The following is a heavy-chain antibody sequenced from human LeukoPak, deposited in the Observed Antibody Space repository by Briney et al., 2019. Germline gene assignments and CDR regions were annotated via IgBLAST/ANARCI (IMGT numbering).Heavy chain of an antibody. D-gene: IGHD3-16*01. J-gene: IGHJ3*02. CDR2: VYYSGST. CDR1: GGSISSYF. Sequence: SETPSLTCTVSGGSISSYFWSWIRQPPGKGLEWIGYVYYSGSTNYNPSLKSRVTISVDTSKKQFSLKLSSATAADTAVYYCARVLDLSKRGLDAFDIWGQGTMVTVSS. V-gene: IGHV4-59*01. CDR3: ARVLDLSKRGLDAFDI.